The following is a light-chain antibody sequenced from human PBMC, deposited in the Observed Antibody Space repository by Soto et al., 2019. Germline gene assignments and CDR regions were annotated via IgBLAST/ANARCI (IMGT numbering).Light chain of an antibody. CDR3: TSYVGNDIWV. V-gene: IGLV2-8*01. J-gene: IGLJ3*02. CDR2: EVT. Sequence: QSVLTQPPSASGSPGQSVTISCTGTSSDVGAYNYVSWYQQYPGKAPKLMIYEVTKRPSGVPDRFSGAKSGNTASLTVSGLQAEDEADYYCTSYVGNDIWVFGGGTKVNVL. CDR1: SSDVGAYNY.